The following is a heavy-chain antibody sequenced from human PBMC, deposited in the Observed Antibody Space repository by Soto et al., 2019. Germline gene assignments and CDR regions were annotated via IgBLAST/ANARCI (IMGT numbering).Heavy chain of an antibody. J-gene: IGHJ6*03. D-gene: IGHD3-10*01. Sequence: PGGSLRLSCAASGFTFSSYGMHWVRQAPGKGLEWVAVIWYDGSNKYYADSVKGRFTISRDNSKNTLYLQMNSLRAEDTAVYYCARVVVPFGELLYYYYYMDVWGKGTTVTVSS. CDR2: IWYDGSNK. CDR1: GFTFSSYG. CDR3: ARVVVPFGELLYYYYYMDV. V-gene: IGHV3-33*01.